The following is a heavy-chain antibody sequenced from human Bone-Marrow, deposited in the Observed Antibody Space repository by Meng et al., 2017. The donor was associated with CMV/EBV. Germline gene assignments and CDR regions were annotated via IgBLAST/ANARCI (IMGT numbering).Heavy chain of an antibody. CDR3: AKDSSYSA. D-gene: IGHD6-13*01. CDR1: GFTVSSNY. J-gene: IGHJ5*02. Sequence: ESLKISCAASGFTVSSNYMSWVRQAPGKGLEWVAVIYAGGRSAYYADSVKGRFTIFRDGSKNTVYLEMNSLRAEDTALYYCAKDSSYSAWGQGTLVTVSS. V-gene: IGHV3-23*03. CDR2: IYAGGRSA.